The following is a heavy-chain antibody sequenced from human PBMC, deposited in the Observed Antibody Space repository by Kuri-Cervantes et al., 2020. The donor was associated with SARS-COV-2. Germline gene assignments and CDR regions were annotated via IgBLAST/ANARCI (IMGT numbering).Heavy chain of an antibody. Sequence: GGSLRLSCAASGFTFSSYSMNWVRQAPGKGLEWVSSISSSSSYIYYADSVKGRFTISSDNARRSLCLQMNGLRADDTAVYYCARYTIHLAARLIDYWGQGILVTVSS. CDR3: ARYTIHLAARLIDY. CDR2: ISSSSSYI. CDR1: GFTFSSYS. V-gene: IGHV3-21*04. J-gene: IGHJ4*02. D-gene: IGHD6-6*01.